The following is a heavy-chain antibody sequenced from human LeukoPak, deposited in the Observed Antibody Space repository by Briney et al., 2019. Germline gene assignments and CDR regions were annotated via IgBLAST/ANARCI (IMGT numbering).Heavy chain of an antibody. Sequence: SETLSLTCAVYGGSFSGYYWSWIRQPPGKGLEWIGEINHSGSTNYNPSLKSRVTISVDTSKNQFSLKLSSVTAADTAVYYCARVLRGYDYVWGGYRSLYYFDYWGQGTLVTVSS. D-gene: IGHD3-16*02. CDR1: GGSFSGYY. V-gene: IGHV4-34*01. J-gene: IGHJ4*02. CDR3: ARVLRGYDYVWGGYRSLYYFDY. CDR2: INHSGST.